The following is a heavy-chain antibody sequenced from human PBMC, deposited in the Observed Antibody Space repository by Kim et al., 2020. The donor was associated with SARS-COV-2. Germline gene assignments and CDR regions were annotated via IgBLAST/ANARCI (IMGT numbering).Heavy chain of an antibody. CDR2: IYYSGCT. J-gene: IGHJ2*01. Sequence: SETLSLTCTVSGGSISSSSYYWAWIRQPPGKGLEWIGSIYYSGCTYYSASLKSRFTISVDTSKNQFSLQLSSVTAADTAVYYCARDRNYSGSGSYYPWYFDLWGRGTLVTVSS. V-gene: IGHV4-39*07. CDR1: GGSISSSSYY. D-gene: IGHD3-10*01. CDR3: ARDRNYSGSGSYYPWYFDL.